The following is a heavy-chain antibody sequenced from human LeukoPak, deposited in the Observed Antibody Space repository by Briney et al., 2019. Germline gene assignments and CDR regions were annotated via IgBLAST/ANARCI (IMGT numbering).Heavy chain of an antibody. D-gene: IGHD1-26*01. Sequence: PGGSLRLSCAASGFTFGSYGMHWVRQAPGKGLEWVAFIQYNGFEEHYADSVKGRFTVSRDNSKNTLYLQMSSLRVEDTAVYYAVMSATTVHSHYFDHWGQGTLVTVSS. CDR3: VMSATTVHSHYFDH. CDR2: IQYNGFEE. J-gene: IGHJ4*02. V-gene: IGHV3-30*02. CDR1: GFTFGSYG.